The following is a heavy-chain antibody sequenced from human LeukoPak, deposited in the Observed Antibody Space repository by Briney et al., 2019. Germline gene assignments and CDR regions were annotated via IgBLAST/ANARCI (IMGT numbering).Heavy chain of an antibody. Sequence: SETLSLTCTVSGGSIRSSYYYWGWIRQPPGKGLEWIGSIYDSGSTYYNPSLKSRVTISVDTSKNQFSLKLSSVTAADTAVYYCARDPRTHYDFWSGYWGQPEYYYGMDVWGQGTTVTVSS. CDR3: ARDPRTHYDFWSGYWGQPEYYYGMDV. D-gene: IGHD3-3*01. CDR1: GGSIRSSYYY. J-gene: IGHJ6*02. V-gene: IGHV4-39*07. CDR2: IYDSGST.